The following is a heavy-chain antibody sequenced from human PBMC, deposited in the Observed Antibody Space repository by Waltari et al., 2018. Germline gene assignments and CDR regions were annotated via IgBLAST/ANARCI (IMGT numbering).Heavy chain of an antibody. V-gene: IGHV3-23*01. CDR2: ISGSGGST. J-gene: IGHJ3*01. CDR3: AKDGPSGSYLG. CDR1: GFTFSNYA. D-gene: IGHD1-26*01. Sequence: EVQLLESGGGLVQPGGSLRLSCAAPGFTFSNYAMGWARQAPGKGLEWVSAISGSGGSTYYADSVKGRFTISRDNSKNTLYLQMNSLRAEDTAVYYCAKDGPSGSYLGWGQGTMVTVSS.